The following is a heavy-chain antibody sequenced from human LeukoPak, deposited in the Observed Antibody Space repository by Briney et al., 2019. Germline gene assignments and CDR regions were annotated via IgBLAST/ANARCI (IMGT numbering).Heavy chain of an antibody. J-gene: IGHJ5*02. CDR1: GFTFISYA. CDR2: ISGTGGST. CDR3: AKDLDRFDR. V-gene: IGHV3-23*01. D-gene: IGHD3/OR15-3a*01. Sequence: GCALRLSCAASGFTFISYAMSWVRRAPGKGLDGVSAISGTGGSTYYEDSVNGRFTTSRDNSKNKMYLEMSTLRAEDTAVYYCAKDLDRFDRWGQGTLVTVSS.